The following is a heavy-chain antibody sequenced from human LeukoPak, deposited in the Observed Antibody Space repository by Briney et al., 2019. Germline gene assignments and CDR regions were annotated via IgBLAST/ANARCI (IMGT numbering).Heavy chain of an antibody. Sequence: GGSLRLSCAAPGFTFSSYAMSWVRQAPGKGLEWVSAISGSGGSTYYADSVKGRFTISRDNSKNTLYLQMNNLRAEDTAVYYCAKMLSAMVNSLFDYWGQGTLVTVSS. CDR3: AKMLSAMVNSLFDY. J-gene: IGHJ4*02. CDR1: GFTFSSYA. D-gene: IGHD5-18*01. CDR2: ISGSGGST. V-gene: IGHV3-23*01.